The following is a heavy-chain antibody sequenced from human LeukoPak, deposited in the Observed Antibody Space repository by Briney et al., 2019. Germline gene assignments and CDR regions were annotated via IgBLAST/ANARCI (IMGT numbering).Heavy chain of an antibody. V-gene: IGHV1-69*06. CDR1: GGTFSSYA. CDR2: IIPIFGTA. Sequence: GASVKVSCKASGGTFSSYAISWVRQAPGQGLEWMGGIIPIFGTANYAQKFQGRVTITADKSTSTAYMELSSLRSEDTAVYYCARGTSFGKDYGDYESGDWFDPWGQGTLVTVSS. CDR3: ARGTSFGKDYGDYESGDWFDP. J-gene: IGHJ5*02. D-gene: IGHD4-17*01.